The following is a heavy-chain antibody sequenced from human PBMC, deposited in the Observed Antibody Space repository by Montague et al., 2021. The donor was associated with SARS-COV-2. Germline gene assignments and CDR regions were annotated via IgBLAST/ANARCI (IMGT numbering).Heavy chain of an antibody. CDR1: GGSISSHY. V-gene: IGHV4-34*01. J-gene: IGHJ4*02. D-gene: IGHD3-10*01. Sequence: SETLSLTCTVSGGSISSHYWSWIRQPPEKGLEWIGEINQSGRTNNNPSLKSRVIISVDTSKNQFSLKLSSVTAADTAVYYCARRGSSVWGVTVSAELDYWGQGILVIVSS. CDR3: ARRGSSVWGVTVSAELDY. CDR2: INQSGRT.